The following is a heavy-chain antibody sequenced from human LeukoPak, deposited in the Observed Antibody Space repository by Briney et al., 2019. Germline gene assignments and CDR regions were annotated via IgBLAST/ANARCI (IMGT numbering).Heavy chain of an antibody. Sequence: GGSLRLSCAASGFTFNNYGMHWVRQAPGKGLEWVAFIRYNGNNQYYADSVKGRFTISRDNAKNSLSLQMNSLKAEDTAVYYCARDHDWDYMDVWGKGTTVTVSS. CDR1: GFTFNNYG. V-gene: IGHV3-30*02. CDR3: ARDHDWDYMDV. D-gene: IGHD3-9*01. CDR2: IRYNGNNQ. J-gene: IGHJ6*03.